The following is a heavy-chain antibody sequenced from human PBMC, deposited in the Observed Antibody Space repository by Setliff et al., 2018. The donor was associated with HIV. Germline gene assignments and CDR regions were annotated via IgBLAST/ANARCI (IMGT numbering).Heavy chain of an antibody. V-gene: IGHV3-23*01. Sequence: GGSLRLSCAVSGFMFSNYAMNWVRQGPGRELEWVSAIRGNGVDRFYTDSVRGRFTISRDNSKNTLYPQMNNLRGEDTAIYYCATSNYYDTRGYYIRGHDYWGQGTLVTVSS. D-gene: IGHD3-3*01. CDR3: ATSNYYDTRGYYIRGHDY. CDR1: GFMFSNYA. CDR2: IRGNGVDR. J-gene: IGHJ4*02.